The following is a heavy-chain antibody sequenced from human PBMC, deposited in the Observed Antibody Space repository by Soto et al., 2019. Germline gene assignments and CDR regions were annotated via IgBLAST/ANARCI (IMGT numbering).Heavy chain of an antibody. Sequence: QVQLVQSGAEVQKPGSSVKVSCKASGGIFSSYAISWVRQAPGQGLEWMGGIIPIYGTANYAKKFQGRVTITADKSTSTAYMALSSLRSEDTAVYDCARAHGARYCSSTSCYNWFDPWGQGTLVTVSS. CDR3: ARAHGARYCSSTSCYNWFDP. D-gene: IGHD2-2*01. CDR2: IIPIYGTA. CDR1: GGIFSSYA. V-gene: IGHV1-69*06. J-gene: IGHJ5*02.